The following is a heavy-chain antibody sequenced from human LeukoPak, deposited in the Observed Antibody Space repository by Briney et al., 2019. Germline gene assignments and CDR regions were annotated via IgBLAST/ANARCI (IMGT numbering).Heavy chain of an antibody. CDR3: VRDFVVVRGGGYFDY. Sequence: QSGGSLRLSCAGSGFTFSGSGMGWVRQAPGKGLEWVSIISDNGGSTYYADSVQGRFTISRDNSKNTLYLQMSSLRAEDTAVYYCVRDFVVVRGGGYFDYWGQGTLVSVSS. V-gene: IGHV3-23*01. CDR2: ISDNGGST. J-gene: IGHJ4*02. D-gene: IGHD2-2*01. CDR1: GFTFSGSG.